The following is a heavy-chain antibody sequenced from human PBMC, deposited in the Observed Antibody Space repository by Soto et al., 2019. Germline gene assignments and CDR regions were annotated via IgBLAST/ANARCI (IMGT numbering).Heavy chain of an antibody. V-gene: IGHV6-1*01. D-gene: IGHD6-19*01. CDR3: ARGVAGSGFDL. Sequence: QTVALTGACSGGSVCSNTASCNWIRSSPSRGLEWLGRTYYRSNWRHDYAVSLKGRITVNPDTSKNQFSLQLNSVTPDDTAVYYCARGVAGSGFDLWGQGTLVTVYS. CDR1: GGSVCSNTAS. CDR2: TYYRSNWRH. J-gene: IGHJ4*02.